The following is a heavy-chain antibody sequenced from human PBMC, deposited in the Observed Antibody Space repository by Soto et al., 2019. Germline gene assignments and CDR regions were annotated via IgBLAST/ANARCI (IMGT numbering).Heavy chain of an antibody. Sequence: GGSLRLSCAASGFTFSDYYMSWIRQAPGKGLEWVSYISSSSSYTNYADFVKGRFTISRDNAKNSLYLQMNSLRAEDTAVYYCARESTIFGVVISDYWGQGTLVTVSS. CDR2: ISSSSSYT. CDR3: ARESTIFGVVISDY. D-gene: IGHD3-3*01. CDR1: GFTFSDYY. V-gene: IGHV3-11*06. J-gene: IGHJ4*02.